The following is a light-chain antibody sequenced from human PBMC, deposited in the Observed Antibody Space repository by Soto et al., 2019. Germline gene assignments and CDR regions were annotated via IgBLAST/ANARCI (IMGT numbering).Light chain of an antibody. V-gene: IGLV2-23*02. Sequence: QSVLTQPASVSESPGQSITISCTGTSSDVGSYDLVSWYQHHPGKAPKLIIYEVSKRPSGVSNRFSGSKSGNTASLTISGLQAEDEADYFCCSYAASSDVVFGGGTKVTVL. CDR3: CSYAASSDVV. CDR1: SSDVGSYDL. CDR2: EVS. J-gene: IGLJ2*01.